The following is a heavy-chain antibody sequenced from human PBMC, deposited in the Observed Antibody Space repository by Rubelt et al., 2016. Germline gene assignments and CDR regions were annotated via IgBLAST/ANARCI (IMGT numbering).Heavy chain of an antibody. Sequence: SGSTNYNPSLKIRVTISVDTSKNQFSLKLSSVTAADTAVYYCARLQRQWERLGSLDYWGQGTLVTVSS. J-gene: IGHJ4*02. CDR3: ARLQRQWERLGSLDY. CDR2: SGST. D-gene: IGHD1-26*01. V-gene: IGHV4-59*08.